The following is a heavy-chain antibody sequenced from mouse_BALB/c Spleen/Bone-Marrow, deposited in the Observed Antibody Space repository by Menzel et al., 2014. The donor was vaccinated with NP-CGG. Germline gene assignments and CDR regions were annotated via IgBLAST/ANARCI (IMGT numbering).Heavy chain of an antibody. J-gene: IGHJ3*01. CDR3: ARGGDNFAWFAY. CDR2: VDPSDGYT. CDR1: GYTFTTYW. Sequence: AQLQQSGADLVTPGASVKLSCKASGYTFTTYWMHWVKQRPGHGLEWIGQVDPSDGYTNYSQMFKGKATLTVDKSSSTAYMQLSSLSSDDSAVYYCARGGDNFAWFAYWGQGTLVTVSA. V-gene: IGHV1-69*02. D-gene: IGHD1-1*02.